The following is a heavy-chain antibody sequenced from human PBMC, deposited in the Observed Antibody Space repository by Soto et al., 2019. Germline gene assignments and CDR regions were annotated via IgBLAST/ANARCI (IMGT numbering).Heavy chain of an antibody. CDR2: IYPGDSDT. J-gene: IGHJ4*02. CDR1: RYSFTDYW. V-gene: IGHV5-51*01. Sequence: GESLKISCPGSRYSFTDYWLAWVRQMPGKGLEWMGIIYPGDSDTRYRPSFQGQVTISADKSISTAYLQWSSLKASDTAMYYCARQPGYYDSSGYLPDYWGQGTLVTVSS. CDR3: ARQPGYYDSSGYLPDY. D-gene: IGHD3-22*01.